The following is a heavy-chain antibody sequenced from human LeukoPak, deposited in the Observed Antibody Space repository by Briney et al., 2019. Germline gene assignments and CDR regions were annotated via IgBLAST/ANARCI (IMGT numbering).Heavy chain of an antibody. CDR3: ARGVRLYQILNYYYYMDV. J-gene: IGHJ6*03. CDR1: GFTFSNAW. D-gene: IGHD2-15*01. V-gene: IGHV3-15*01. Sequence: GGSLRLSCAASGFTFSNAWMSWVRQAPGKGLEWVGRIKSKTDGGTTDYAAPVKGRFTISRDDSKNTLYLQMNSLRAEDTAVYYCARGVRLYQILNYYYYMDVWGKGTTVTVSS. CDR2: IKSKTDGGTT.